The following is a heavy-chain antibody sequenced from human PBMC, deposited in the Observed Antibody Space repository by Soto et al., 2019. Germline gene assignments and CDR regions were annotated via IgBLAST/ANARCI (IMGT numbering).Heavy chain of an antibody. CDR2: ISYDGSNK. CDR1: GFTFSSYA. CDR3: ARDWTAGTVYRWFDP. J-gene: IGHJ5*02. Sequence: GGSLRLSCAASGFTFSSYAMHWVRQAPGKGLEWVAVISYDGSNKYYADSMKGRFTISRDNSKNTLYLQMNSLRAEDTAVYYCARDWTAGTVYRWFDPWGQGTLVTVSS. V-gene: IGHV3-30-3*01. D-gene: IGHD6-13*01.